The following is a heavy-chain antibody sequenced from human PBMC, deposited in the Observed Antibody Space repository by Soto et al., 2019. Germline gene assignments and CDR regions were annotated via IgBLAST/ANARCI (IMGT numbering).Heavy chain of an antibody. CDR3: AIAVQWGSGYYYYGMDV. CDR2: IYPGDSDT. D-gene: IGHD3-10*01. CDR1: GYSFTSYW. V-gene: IGHV5-51*01. Sequence: GESLKISCKGSGYSFTSYWIGWVRQMPGKGLEWMGIIYPGDSDTRYSPSFQGQVTISADKSISTAYLQWSSLKASDTAMYYCAIAVQWGSGYYYYGMDVWGQGTTVTVSS. J-gene: IGHJ6*02.